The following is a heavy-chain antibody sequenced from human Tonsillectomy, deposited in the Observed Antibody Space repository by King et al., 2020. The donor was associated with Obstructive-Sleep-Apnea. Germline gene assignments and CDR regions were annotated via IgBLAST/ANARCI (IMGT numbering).Heavy chain of an antibody. CDR3: ARWNEGFDY. D-gene: IGHD1-1*01. CDR1: GGSITNYY. CDR2: IYYIVIT. V-gene: IGHV4-59*08. Sequence: VQLQESGPGLVRPSETLSLTFTVPGGSITNYYWGWIRQPPGKGLGWIGHIYYIVITYYNPALRGRGTISVDTSKNPLALRVTSVTAADTAEYFCARWNEGFDYWGQGTLVTVSS. J-gene: IGHJ4*02.